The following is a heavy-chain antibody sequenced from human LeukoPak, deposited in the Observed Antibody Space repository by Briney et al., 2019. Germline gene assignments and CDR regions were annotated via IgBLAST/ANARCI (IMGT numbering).Heavy chain of an antibody. Sequence: GGSLRLSCEVSGFIFSSYWMSWVRQAPGKGLGWVGNINQEGSERNHGDSVNGRFTISRDNAKNSLYLQMNSLRAEDTAVYYCARGEWFGELSGFLDLGYYYYMDVWGKGTTVTVSS. CDR2: INQEGSER. CDR1: GFIFSSYW. CDR3: ARGEWFGELSGFLDLGYYYYMDV. V-gene: IGHV3-7*01. J-gene: IGHJ6*03. D-gene: IGHD3-10*01.